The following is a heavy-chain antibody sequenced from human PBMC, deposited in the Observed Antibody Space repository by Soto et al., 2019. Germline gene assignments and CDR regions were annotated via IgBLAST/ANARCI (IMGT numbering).Heavy chain of an antibody. CDR3: ARFKGCSGGSCYPYIDY. CDR1: GFTFSSYA. Sequence: QLQLVESRGGAVEPGRSLRLSGAGSGFTFSSYAMHWVHQAPGKGLERVAVMSYEGSNKYYADSVKGRFTISRDNSKNTLYLQMNSLRAEDPAVYYCARFKGCSGGSCYPYIDYWGQGTLVTVSS. J-gene: IGHJ4*02. CDR2: MSYEGSNK. D-gene: IGHD2-15*01. V-gene: IGHV3-30-3*01.